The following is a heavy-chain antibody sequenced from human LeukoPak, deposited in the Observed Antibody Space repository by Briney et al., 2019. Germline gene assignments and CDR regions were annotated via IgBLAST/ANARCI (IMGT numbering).Heavy chain of an antibody. CDR2: IKQDGSEK. J-gene: IGHJ3*02. D-gene: IGHD3-22*01. V-gene: IGHV3-7*01. Sequence: GGSLRLSCAASGFTFSSYWMSWVRQAPGKGLEWVANIKQDGSEKYYVDSVKGRFTTSRDNAKNSLYLQMNSLRAEDTAVYYCARLPYDSSGPIGLDIWGQGTMVTVSS. CDR3: ARLPYDSSGPIGLDI. CDR1: GFTFSSYW.